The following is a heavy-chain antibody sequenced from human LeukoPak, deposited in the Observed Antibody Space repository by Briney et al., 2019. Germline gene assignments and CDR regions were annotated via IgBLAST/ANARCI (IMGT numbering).Heavy chain of an antibody. CDR3: ARDLGSYAFDI. V-gene: IGHV3-23*01. J-gene: IGHJ3*02. CDR2: ISGSGGSK. D-gene: IGHD3-10*01. CDR1: GFTFSSFG. Sequence: GGSLRLSCAASGFTFSSFGMSWVRQAPGKGLEWVSAISGSGGSKFYADSVKGRFTISRDNSKNKLYLQMNSLRAEDTAVYYCARDLGSYAFDIWGQGTMVTVSS.